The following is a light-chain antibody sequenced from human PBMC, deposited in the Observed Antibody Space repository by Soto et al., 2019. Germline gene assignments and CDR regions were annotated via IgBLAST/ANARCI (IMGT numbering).Light chain of an antibody. J-gene: IGKJ1*01. CDR1: QTLSSW. Sequence: DIQMTQSPSTLSGSVGERVTITCRASQTLSSWLAWYQQRPGKASTLLIYKGRTLKSGVPSRFSVSLSGTDFTLTISSLQHDDLETYYCQHYNSYSGAFGQGTKVDI. CDR2: KGR. V-gene: IGKV1-5*03. CDR3: QHYNSYSGA.